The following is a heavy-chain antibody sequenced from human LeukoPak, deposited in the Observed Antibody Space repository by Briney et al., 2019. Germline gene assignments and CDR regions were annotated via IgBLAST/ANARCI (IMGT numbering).Heavy chain of an antibody. J-gene: IGHJ5*02. CDR2: IRYDGGNK. D-gene: IGHD4-23*01. CDR1: GFTFSNYA. CDR3: ARETLHDYGGSGSWFDP. V-gene: IGHV3-33*01. Sequence: PGRSLRLSCAASGFTFSNYAMHWVRQAPGKGLEWVAVIRYDGGNKYYADSVKGRFTISRDNSKNTLYLQMNSLRAEDTAVYYCARETLHDYGGSGSWFDPWGQGTLVTVSS.